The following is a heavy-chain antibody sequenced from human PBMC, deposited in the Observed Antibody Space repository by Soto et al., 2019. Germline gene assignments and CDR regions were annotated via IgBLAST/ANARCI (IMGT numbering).Heavy chain of an antibody. CDR1: GFSLSSTRVA. Sequence: QITLKESGPTLVKPTQTLTLTCTFSGFSLSSTRVAVGWIRQPPGKALEWLALIYWDDDKRYRPFLKSRLTITKDTSKTQVVLTMTNMDPVDTATYYCAHSVVAGLGYYFDYWGQGTLVTVSS. D-gene: IGHD6-19*01. CDR2: IYWDDDK. J-gene: IGHJ4*02. CDR3: AHSVVAGLGYYFDY. V-gene: IGHV2-5*02.